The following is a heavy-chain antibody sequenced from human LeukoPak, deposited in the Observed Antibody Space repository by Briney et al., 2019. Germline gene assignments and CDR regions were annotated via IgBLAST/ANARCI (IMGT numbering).Heavy chain of an antibody. V-gene: IGHV1-46*01. D-gene: IGHD1-26*01. CDR1: GYTFTGYY. Sequence: ASVKVSCKASGYTFTGYYMHWVRQAPGQGLEWMGIINPSGGSTSYAQKFQGRVTMTRDTSTSTVYMELSSLRSEDTAVYYCATDPWKEGSYNNYWGQGTLVTVSS. CDR2: INPSGGST. CDR3: ATDPWKEGSYNNY. J-gene: IGHJ4*02.